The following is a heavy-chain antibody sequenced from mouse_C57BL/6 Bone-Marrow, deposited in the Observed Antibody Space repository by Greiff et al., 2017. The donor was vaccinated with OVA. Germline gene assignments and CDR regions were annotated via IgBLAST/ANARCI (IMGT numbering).Heavy chain of an antibody. CDR1: GYTFTSYW. J-gene: IGHJ4*01. V-gene: IGHV1-52*01. D-gene: IGHD2-12*01. Sequence: VQLQQPGAELVRPGSSVKLSCKASGYTFTSYWMHWVKQRPIQGLEWIGNIYPSDSATHYNQKFKDKATLTVDKSSSTAYMQLSSLTSEDSAVYYCARAPLRLSMDYWGQGTSVTVSS. CDR2: IYPSDSAT. CDR3: ARAPLRLSMDY.